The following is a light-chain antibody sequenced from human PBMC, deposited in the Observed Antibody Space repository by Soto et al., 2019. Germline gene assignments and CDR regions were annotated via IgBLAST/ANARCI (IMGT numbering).Light chain of an antibody. CDR3: SSYTASSTPCV. Sequence: QSALTQPASVSGSPGQSITISCTGTSSDVGTYNYVSWYQLYPGKAPKLIIYEVSNRPSGVSNRFSGSKSGNTASLTISGLQDEDEADDYCSSYTASSTPCVFGTGTKLTVL. V-gene: IGLV2-14*01. CDR2: EVS. CDR1: SSDVGTYNY. J-gene: IGLJ1*01.